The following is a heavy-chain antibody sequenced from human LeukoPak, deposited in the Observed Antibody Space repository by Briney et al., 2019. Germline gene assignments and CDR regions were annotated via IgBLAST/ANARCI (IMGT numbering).Heavy chain of an antibody. J-gene: IGHJ4*02. CDR1: GYTFTGYY. V-gene: IGHV1-2*02. Sequence: GASVKVSCKASGYTFTGYYMHWVRQAPGQGLEWMGWINPNSGGTNYAQKFQGRVTMTRDTSISTAYMELSRLRSDDTAVYYCARDRPYYDYVWGSGYWGQGTLVTVSS. CDR2: INPNSGGT. D-gene: IGHD3-16*01. CDR3: ARDRPYYDYVWGSGY.